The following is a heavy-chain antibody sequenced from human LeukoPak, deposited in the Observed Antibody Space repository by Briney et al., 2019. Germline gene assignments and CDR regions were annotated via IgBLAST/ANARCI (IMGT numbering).Heavy chain of an antibody. Sequence: GGSLRLSSAASGFTFSNYDLNWIRQAPGKGLEWVSYISRDSRSIKYADSVKGRFSISRDNTKNSLSLQMNSLRAEDTALYYCVRNLPGNTKGDAFDIWGQGTLVTVSS. CDR3: VRNLPGNTKGDAFDI. CDR2: ISRDSRSI. CDR1: GFTFSNYD. V-gene: IGHV3-11*04. D-gene: IGHD3-3*01. J-gene: IGHJ3*02.